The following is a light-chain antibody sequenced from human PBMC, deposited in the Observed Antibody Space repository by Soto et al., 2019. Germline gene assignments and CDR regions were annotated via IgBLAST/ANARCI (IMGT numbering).Light chain of an antibody. V-gene: IGKV1-16*01. Sequence: DIPLPQSPASLSASLGDRVIITCRASHDIGTSLTWFQQRPGKAPRSLISVASRLQPGVYSTCSGSGSAAEFTLTIRRLQAEDVASYFCLEHSSHPLTVGGGTRLQIK. J-gene: IGKJ4*01. CDR1: HDIGTS. CDR2: VAS. CDR3: LEHSSHPLT.